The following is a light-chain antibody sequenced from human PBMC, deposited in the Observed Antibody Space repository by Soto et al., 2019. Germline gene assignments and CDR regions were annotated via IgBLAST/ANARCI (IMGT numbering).Light chain of an antibody. J-gene: IGKJ5*01. CDR1: QGISSY. CDR3: QQLNSYPIT. V-gene: IGKV1-9*01. Sequence: DIPLTPSPSFLSASVGDRVTITFRASQGISSYLAWYQQKPGKAPKLLIYAASTLQSGVPSRFSGSGSGTEFTLTISSLQPEDFATYYCQQLNSYPITFGQGTRLEIK. CDR2: AAS.